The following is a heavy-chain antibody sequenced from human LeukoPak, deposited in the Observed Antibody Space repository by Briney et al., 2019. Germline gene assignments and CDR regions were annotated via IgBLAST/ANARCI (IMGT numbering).Heavy chain of an antibody. CDR3: ARGGQYGSGSYYTYYYCGMDV. Sequence: SETLSLTCTVSGDSFSSYYWSWIRQPAGKGLEWIGRIYTSGSTNYNPSLKSRVTMSVDTSKNQFSLTLSRVTSTDTAVYYWARGGQYGSGSYYTYYYCGMDVCGQGTTVTVSS. V-gene: IGHV4-4*07. CDR2: IYTSGST. D-gene: IGHD3-10*01. CDR1: GDSFSSYY. J-gene: IGHJ6*02.